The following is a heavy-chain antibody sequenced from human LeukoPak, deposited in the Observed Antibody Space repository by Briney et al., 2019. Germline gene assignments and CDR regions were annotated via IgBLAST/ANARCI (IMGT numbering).Heavy chain of an antibody. V-gene: IGHV3-33*06. Sequence: PGRSLRLSCAASGFTFSSYGMHWVRQAPGKGLEWVAVIWYDGSNKYYADSVKGRFTISRDNSKNTLYLQMNSLRAEDTAVYYCAKDLGTNDAFDIWGQGTMVTVSS. CDR3: AKDLGTNDAFDI. J-gene: IGHJ3*02. D-gene: IGHD2-8*01. CDR1: GFTFSSYG. CDR2: IWYDGSNK.